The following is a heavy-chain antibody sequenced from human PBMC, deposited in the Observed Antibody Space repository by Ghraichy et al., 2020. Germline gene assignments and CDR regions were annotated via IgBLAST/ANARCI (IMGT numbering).Heavy chain of an antibody. CDR1: GFTFSSYA. V-gene: IGHV3-23*01. CDR2: ISGSGGST. J-gene: IGHJ4*02. D-gene: IGHD5-24*01. Sequence: GGSLRLSCAASGFTFSSYAMSWVRQAPGKGLEWVSAISGSGGSTYYADSVKGRFTISRDNSKNTLYLQMNSLRAEDTAVYYCAKDRFRDGYKITAEDYWGQGTLVTVSS. CDR3: AKDRFRDGYKITAEDY.